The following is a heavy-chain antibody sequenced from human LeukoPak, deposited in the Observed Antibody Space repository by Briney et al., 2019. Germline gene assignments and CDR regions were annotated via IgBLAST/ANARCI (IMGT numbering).Heavy chain of an antibody. CDR1: GGSITGYY. CDR3: ARGNILTGYCFDF. J-gene: IGHJ4*02. CDR2: IHYTGAT. V-gene: IGHV4-34*01. D-gene: IGHD3-9*01. Sequence: SETLSLTCAVYGGSITGYYWSWIRQTPGRGLEWVGEIHYTGATSYNPSLKSRATISTDTPKNQFSLRLSSVTAADTAVYYGARGNILTGYCFDFWGQGALVTVSS.